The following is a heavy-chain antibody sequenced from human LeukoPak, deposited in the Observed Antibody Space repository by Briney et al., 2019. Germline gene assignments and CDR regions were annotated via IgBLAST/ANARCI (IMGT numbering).Heavy chain of an antibody. CDR3: ARHAGGISATGTRPFDY. D-gene: IGHD6-13*01. Sequence: PSETLSLTCTVSGASFSSSTYYWGWIRQPPGKVLEWIGSIYYSGSTYYNPSLKSRVTMSVDTSKNQFSLKLSSVTAPDSAAYYCARHAGGISATGTRPFDYWGQGTLVTVSS. CDR2: IYYSGST. V-gene: IGHV4-39*01. J-gene: IGHJ4*02. CDR1: GASFSSSTYY.